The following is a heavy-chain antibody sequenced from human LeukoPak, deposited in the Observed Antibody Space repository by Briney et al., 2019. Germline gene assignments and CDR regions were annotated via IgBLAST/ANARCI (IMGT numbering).Heavy chain of an antibody. CDR2: IYYSGST. CDR3: VSLSITMIVVAGGPGGDFDY. J-gene: IGHJ4*02. Sequence: SETLSLTCTVSGGSISSSSYYWGWIRQPPGKGLEWIGSIYYSGSTYYNPSLKSRVTISVDTSKNQFSLKLSSVTAADTAVYYCVSLSITMIVVAGGPGGDFDYWGQGTLVTVSS. D-gene: IGHD3-22*01. V-gene: IGHV4-39*01. CDR1: GGSISSSSYY.